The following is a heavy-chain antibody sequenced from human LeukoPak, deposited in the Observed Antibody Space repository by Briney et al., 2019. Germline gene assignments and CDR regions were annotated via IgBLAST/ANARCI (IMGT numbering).Heavy chain of an antibody. CDR3: ASLHGIAVAGTNFDY. CDR1: GGTFSSYA. V-gene: IGHV1-69*13. Sequence: SVKVSCKASGGTFSSYAISWVRQAPGQGLEWMGGIIPIFGTANYAQKFQGRVTITADESTSTAYMELSSLRSEDAAVYYCASLHGIAVAGTNFDYWGQGTLVTVSS. D-gene: IGHD6-19*01. CDR2: IIPIFGTA. J-gene: IGHJ4*02.